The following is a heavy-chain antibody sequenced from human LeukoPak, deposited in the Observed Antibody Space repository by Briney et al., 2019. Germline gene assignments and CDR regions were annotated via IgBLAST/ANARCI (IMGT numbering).Heavy chain of an antibody. CDR1: RYTFTIYY. CDR2: INPSGGST. J-gene: IGHJ6*02. Sequence: ASVKVSCTASRYTFTIYYMHWVRQAPGQGLEWMGIINPSGGSTSYAQKFQGRVTMTRDTSTSTVYMELSSLRSEDTAVYYCARPLYSSSSSYYGMDVWGQGTTVTVSS. D-gene: IGHD6-6*01. CDR3: ARPLYSSSSSYYGMDV. V-gene: IGHV1-46*01.